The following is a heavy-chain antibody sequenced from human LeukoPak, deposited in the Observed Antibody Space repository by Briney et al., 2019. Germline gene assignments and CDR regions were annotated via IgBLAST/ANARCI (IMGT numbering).Heavy chain of an antibody. CDR2: INTDGSST. CDR3: ARGGPGYFDY. D-gene: IGHD4-23*01. V-gene: IGHV3-74*01. Sequence: PGGSLRLSCAASGFTFSIYGMHWVRQAPGKGLVWVSRINTDGSSTSYADSVKGRFTISRDNAKNTLYLQMNSLRAEDTAVYYCARGGPGYFDYWGQGTLVTVSS. CDR1: GFTFSIYG. J-gene: IGHJ4*02.